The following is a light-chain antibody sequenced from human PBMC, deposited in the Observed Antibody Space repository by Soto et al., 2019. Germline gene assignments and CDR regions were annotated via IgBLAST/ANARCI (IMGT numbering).Light chain of an antibody. Sequence: EIVLTQSPATLSLSPGERATLSCRASQSVSSYLAWYQQRPGQAPRLLIYDASNRATGIPARFSVSSSVTDFTLTISSLEPEDCLGYYCQQCSDGFTFRPRTKVHI. CDR1: QSVSSY. CDR3: QQCSDGFT. J-gene: IGKJ3*01. CDR2: DAS. V-gene: IGKV3-11*01.